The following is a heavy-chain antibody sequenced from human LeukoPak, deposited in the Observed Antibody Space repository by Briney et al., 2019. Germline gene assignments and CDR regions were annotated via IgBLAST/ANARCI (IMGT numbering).Heavy chain of an antibody. V-gene: IGHV3-48*01. Sequence: GGSLRLSCAASGFTFSRYSMTWVRQAPGKGLEWISFISSSRSTTYYADSVKGRCTISRDNGKNSMYLQMHSLRAEDTAVYYCARDQLWLYGRTSYYYYFYMDVWGTGTTVAVSS. CDR3: ARDQLWLYGRTSYYYYFYMDV. CDR1: GFTFSRYS. J-gene: IGHJ6*03. D-gene: IGHD3-10*01. CDR2: ISSSRSTT.